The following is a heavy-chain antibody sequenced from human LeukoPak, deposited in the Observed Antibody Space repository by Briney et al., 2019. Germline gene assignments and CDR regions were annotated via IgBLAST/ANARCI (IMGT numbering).Heavy chain of an antibody. CDR3: AKDIHYDSSGTDAFDI. CDR1: GFTFDDYD. V-gene: IGHV3-9*01. CDR2: ISWNSGSI. Sequence: GRSLRLSCAASGFTFDDYDMHWVRQAPGKGLEWVSGISWNSGSIGYADSVKGRFTISRDNAKNSLYLQMNSLRAEDTALYYCAKDIHYDSSGTDAFDIWGQGTMVTVSS. D-gene: IGHD3-22*01. J-gene: IGHJ3*02.